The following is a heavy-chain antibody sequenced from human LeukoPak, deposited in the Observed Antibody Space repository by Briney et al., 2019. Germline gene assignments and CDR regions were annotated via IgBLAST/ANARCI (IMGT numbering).Heavy chain of an antibody. CDR3: ASYSSSWKDDAFDI. CDR2: IYDSGST. J-gene: IGHJ3*02. V-gene: IGHV4-39*01. CDR1: GGSIRSSYYY. Sequence: ASETLSLTCTVSGGSIRSSYYYWGWIRQPPGKGLEWIGSIYDSGSTYYNPSLKSRVTISVDTSKNQFSLKLNPVTAADTAVYYCASYSSSWKDDAFDIWGQGTMVTVSS. D-gene: IGHD6-13*01.